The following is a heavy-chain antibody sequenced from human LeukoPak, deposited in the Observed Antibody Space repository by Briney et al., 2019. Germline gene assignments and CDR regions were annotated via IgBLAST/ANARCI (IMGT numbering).Heavy chain of an antibody. Sequence: SETLSLTCTVSGGSISSGGYYWSWIRQHPGKGLEWIGYIYYSGSTYYNPSLKSRVTISVDSSKNQFSLKLSSVTAADTAVYYCARVMSSWFDPWGQGTLVTVSS. CDR1: GGSISSGGYY. V-gene: IGHV4-31*03. CDR2: IYYSGST. J-gene: IGHJ5*02. CDR3: ARVMSSWFDP. D-gene: IGHD2-8*01.